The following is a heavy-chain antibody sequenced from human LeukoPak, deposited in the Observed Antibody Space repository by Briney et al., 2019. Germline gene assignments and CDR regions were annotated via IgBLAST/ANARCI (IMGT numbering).Heavy chain of an antibody. J-gene: IGHJ5*02. CDR3: ASLTSHT. CDR2: IYYSVST. V-gene: IGHV4-59*08. Sequence: SETLSLTCSVSGDSISSYYGSWLRQPPGRVLGWIGYIYYSVSTNYNPPLKSRVTISVDTSKNQFSLKLSSVTAADTAVYYCASLTSHTWGQGTLVTVSS. CDR1: GDSISSYY. D-gene: IGHD3-3*01.